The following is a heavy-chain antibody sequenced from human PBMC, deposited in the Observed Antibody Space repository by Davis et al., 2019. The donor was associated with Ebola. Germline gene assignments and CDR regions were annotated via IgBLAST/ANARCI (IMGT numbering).Heavy chain of an antibody. Sequence: PGGSLRLSCAASGFTFSSYWMSWVRQAPGKGLEWVANIKQDGSEKYYVDSVKGRFTISRDNAKNSLYLQMNSLRAEDTAVYYCARDQIEDGYDLYYYYYGMDVWGQGTTVTVSS. V-gene: IGHV3-7*03. J-gene: IGHJ6*02. CDR3: ARDQIEDGYDLYYYYYGMDV. CDR2: IKQDGSEK. D-gene: IGHD5-12*01. CDR1: GFTFSSYW.